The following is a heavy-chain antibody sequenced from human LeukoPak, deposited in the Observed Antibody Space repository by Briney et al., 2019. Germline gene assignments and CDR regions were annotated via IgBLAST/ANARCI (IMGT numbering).Heavy chain of an antibody. CDR1: GFTFSNYA. CDR3: EKEVDTAMVVDY. Sequence: GGSLRLSCAASGFTFSNYAMNWVRQAPGKGLEWVSVISGSGGSTYYADSVKGRFTISRDNSKNTLYLQMNSLRAEDTAIYYCEKEVDTAMVVDYWGQGTLVTVSS. V-gene: IGHV3-23*01. J-gene: IGHJ4*02. CDR2: ISGSGGST. D-gene: IGHD5-18*01.